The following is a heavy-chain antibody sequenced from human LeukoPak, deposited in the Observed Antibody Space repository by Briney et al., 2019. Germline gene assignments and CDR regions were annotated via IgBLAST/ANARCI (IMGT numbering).Heavy chain of an antibody. CDR2: IYYSGST. D-gene: IGHD6-19*01. CDR3: ARDGVAGIYFDY. Sequence: TSETLSLTCTVSGGSISSSSYYWGWIRQPPGKGLEWIGSIYYSGSTYYNPSLKSRVTISVDTSKNQFSLKLSSVTAADTAVYYCARDGVAGIYFDYWGQGTLVTVSS. CDR1: GGSISSSSYY. V-gene: IGHV4-39*07. J-gene: IGHJ4*02.